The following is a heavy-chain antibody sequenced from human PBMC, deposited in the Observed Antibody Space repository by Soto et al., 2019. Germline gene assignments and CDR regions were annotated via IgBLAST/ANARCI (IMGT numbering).Heavy chain of an antibody. Sequence: PGGSLRLSCAASGFTFSSYGMHWVRQAPGKGLEWVAVIWYDGSNKYYADSVKGRFTISRDNSKNTLYLQMNSLRAEDTAVYYCAREVTSIAARSYGMDVWGQGTTVTVSS. V-gene: IGHV3-33*01. J-gene: IGHJ6*02. CDR2: IWYDGSNK. CDR1: GFTFSSYG. CDR3: AREVTSIAARSYGMDV. D-gene: IGHD6-6*01.